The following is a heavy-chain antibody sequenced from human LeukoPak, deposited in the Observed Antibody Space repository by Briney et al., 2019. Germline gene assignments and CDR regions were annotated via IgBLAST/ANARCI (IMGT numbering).Heavy chain of an antibody. CDR1: GGTFSSYA. Sequence: ASVKVSCKASGGTFSSYAISWVRQAPGQGLEWMGGIIPIFGTANYAQKSQGRVTITTDESTSTAYMELSSLRSEDTAVYYCAREGGHGGNPTGFDYWGQGTLVTVSS. CDR2: IIPIFGTA. J-gene: IGHJ4*02. CDR3: AREGGHGGNPTGFDY. V-gene: IGHV1-69*05. D-gene: IGHD4-23*01.